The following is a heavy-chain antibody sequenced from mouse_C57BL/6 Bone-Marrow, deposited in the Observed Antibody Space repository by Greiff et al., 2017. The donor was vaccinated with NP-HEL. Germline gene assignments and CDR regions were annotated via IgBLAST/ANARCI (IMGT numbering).Heavy chain of an antibody. V-gene: IGHV1-50*01. D-gene: IGHD2-4*01. CDR1: GYTFTSYW. Sequence: QVQLQQPGAELVKPGASVKLSCKASGYTFTSYWMQWVKQRPGQGLEWIGEIDPSGSYTNYNQKFKGKATLTVDTSSSTAYMQLSSLTSEDSAVYYCARGTYDYSEGYFDYGGQGTTLTVSS. CDR3: ARGTYDYSEGYFDY. J-gene: IGHJ2*01. CDR2: IDPSGSYT.